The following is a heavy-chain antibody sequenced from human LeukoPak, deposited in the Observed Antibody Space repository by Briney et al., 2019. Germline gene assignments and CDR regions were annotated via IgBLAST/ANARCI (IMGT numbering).Heavy chain of an antibody. D-gene: IGHD3-22*01. CDR2: IHPSGML. Sequence: SETLSLTCTVSGASFNSDDQYWNWIRQSPGKGLEWIGSIHPSGMLYNNPSLESRATMARDTTKNQFSLNLNSVTAADTAVYFCSRGLDSRKLGYWGQGILVTVSS. CDR3: SRGLDSRKLGY. J-gene: IGHJ4*02. CDR1: GASFNSDDQY. V-gene: IGHV4-31*03.